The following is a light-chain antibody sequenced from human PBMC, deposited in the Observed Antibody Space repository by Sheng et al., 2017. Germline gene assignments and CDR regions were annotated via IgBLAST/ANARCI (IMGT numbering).Light chain of an antibody. CDR1: QSVNNN. CDR3: QQYDNWPPWT. J-gene: IGKJ1*01. CDR2: DAS. V-gene: IGKV3D-15*01. Sequence: EIVLTQSPGTLSLSPGERATLSCRASQSVNNNYLAWYQQKVGQAPRLLIYDASTRATDIPARFSGSGSGTEFTLTISSLQSEDFAVYYCQQYDNWPPWTFGQGTKVDIK.